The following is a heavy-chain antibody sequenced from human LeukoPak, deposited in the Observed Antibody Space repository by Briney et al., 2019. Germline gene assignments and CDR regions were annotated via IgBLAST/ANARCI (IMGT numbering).Heavy chain of an antibody. V-gene: IGHV4-39*07. CDR2: IYYSGST. J-gene: IGHJ4*02. CDR1: GGSISSSSYY. D-gene: IGHD4-23*01. CDR3: ARLTTVVLGAFDY. Sequence: SETLSLTCTVSGGSISSSSYYWGWIRQPPGKGLEWIGSIYYSGSTYYNPSLKSRVTISVDTSKNQFSLKLSSVTAADTAVYYCARLTTVVLGAFDYWGQGTLVTVSS.